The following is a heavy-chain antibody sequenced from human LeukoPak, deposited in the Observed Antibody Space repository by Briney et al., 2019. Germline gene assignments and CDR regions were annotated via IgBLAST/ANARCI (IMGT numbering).Heavy chain of an antibody. V-gene: IGHV3-23*01. Sequence: GGSLRLSCAASGHTFSSCAMSWVRQAPGKGLEWVSGLSGSGGSTYYADSVKGRFTISRDNSKNTLYLRMDSLRDEDTAVYYCVKGNDNSYHYYFDCWGQGTLVTVSS. D-gene: IGHD3-9*01. CDR3: VKGNDNSYHYYFDC. CDR2: LSGSGGST. CDR1: GHTFSSCA. J-gene: IGHJ4*02.